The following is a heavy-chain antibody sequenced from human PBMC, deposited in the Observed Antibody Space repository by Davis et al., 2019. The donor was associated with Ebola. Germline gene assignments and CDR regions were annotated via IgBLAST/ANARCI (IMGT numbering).Heavy chain of an antibody. CDR1: GYSFTGNY. CDR3: ARDGGSCRGGSCQGYFDY. D-gene: IGHD2-15*01. J-gene: IGHJ4*02. CDR2: INPNSGGT. Sequence: AASVKVSCKASGYSFTGNYIHWVRQAPGQGLEWMGWINPNSGGTNYAQKFQGRVTMTRETSISTAYMELNRLTSDDTAVYYCARDGGSCRGGSCQGYFDYWGQGTLATVSS. V-gene: IGHV1-2*02.